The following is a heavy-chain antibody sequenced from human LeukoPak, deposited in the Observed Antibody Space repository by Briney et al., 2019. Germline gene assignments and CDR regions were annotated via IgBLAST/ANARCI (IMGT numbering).Heavy chain of an antibody. J-gene: IGHJ3*02. CDR3: ARKYYYDSSGYPVAFDI. Sequence: GGSLRLSCAASGFTFGTYSMNWVRQAPGKGLEWVLYISSSSSTIYYADSVKGRFTISRDNAKNSLYLQMNSLRAEDTAVYYCARKYYYDSSGYPVAFDIWGQGTMVTVSS. V-gene: IGHV3-48*04. CDR2: ISSSSSTI. CDR1: GFTFGTYS. D-gene: IGHD3-22*01.